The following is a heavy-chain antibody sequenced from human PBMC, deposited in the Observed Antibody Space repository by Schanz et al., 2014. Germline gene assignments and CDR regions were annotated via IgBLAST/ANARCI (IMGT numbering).Heavy chain of an antibody. CDR3: ARDSGPYYDKSMDV. J-gene: IGHJ6*02. D-gene: IGHD3-9*01. V-gene: IGHV3-21*01. CDR1: GFTISSYS. Sequence: EVHLVESGGGLVKRGGSLRLSCAASGFTISSYSMNWVRQAPGKGLEWVSSISSSGSYIHYADSVKGRFTISRDNAKNTLYLQMNSLRAEDTAVYYCARDSGPYYDKSMDVWGQGTTVTVSS. CDR2: ISSSGSYI.